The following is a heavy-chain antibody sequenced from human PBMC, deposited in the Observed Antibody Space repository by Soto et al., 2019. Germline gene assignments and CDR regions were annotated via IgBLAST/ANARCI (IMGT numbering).Heavy chain of an antibody. Sequence: ASVKVSCKASGGTFSSYAISWVRQAPGQGLEWMGGIIPIFGTANYAQKFQGRVTITADESTSTAYMELSSLRSEDTAVYYCARELAGEAEYSYGHDAFDIWGQGTMVTVSS. CDR3: ARELAGEAEYSYGHDAFDI. CDR1: GGTFSSYA. J-gene: IGHJ3*02. V-gene: IGHV1-69*13. D-gene: IGHD5-18*01. CDR2: IIPIFGTA.